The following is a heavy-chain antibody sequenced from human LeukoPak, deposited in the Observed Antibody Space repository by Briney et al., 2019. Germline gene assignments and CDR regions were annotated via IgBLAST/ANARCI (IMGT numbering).Heavy chain of an antibody. Sequence: SETLSLTCTISGSSITSVSHYWGWIRQPPGKGLEWIGDIYYTGSTYYSPSLRSRVTMSVHTSENQFSLRLNSVTAVDTAVYYRARLWGNIVGVTYEYWGQGTLVTVSS. V-gene: IGHV4-39*01. CDR2: IYYTGST. CDR3: ARLWGNIVGVTYEY. D-gene: IGHD3-16*01. CDR1: GSSITSVSHY. J-gene: IGHJ4*02.